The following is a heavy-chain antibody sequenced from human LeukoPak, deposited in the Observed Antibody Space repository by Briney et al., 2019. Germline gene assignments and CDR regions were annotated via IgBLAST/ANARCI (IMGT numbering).Heavy chain of an antibody. CDR2: IKQDGSEK. CDR3: ARDRWFGELFHDAFDI. J-gene: IGHJ3*02. Sequence: GGSLRLSCAASGFTFSSYWMSWVRQAQGKGLDWLPTIKQDGSEKYYVDSVKGRFTISRDNAKNSLYLQMNSLRAEDTAVYYCARDRWFGELFHDAFDIWGQGTMVTVSS. CDR1: GFTFSSYW. D-gene: IGHD3-10*01. V-gene: IGHV3-7*03.